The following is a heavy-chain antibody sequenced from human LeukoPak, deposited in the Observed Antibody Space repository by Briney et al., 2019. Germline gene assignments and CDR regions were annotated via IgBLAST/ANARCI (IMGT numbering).Heavy chain of an antibody. Sequence: GGSLRLSCAASGFSFGNGIHWVRQAPGKGLEWVAVISHEGSQTYYADSVRGRFTISRDNSKNMVYLQMNSLRVEDTAVYYCARTREQWQVLDYWGQGTLVTVSS. D-gene: IGHD6-19*01. V-gene: IGHV3-30*03. J-gene: IGHJ4*02. CDR2: ISHEGSQT. CDR3: ARTREQWQVLDY. CDR1: GFSFGNG.